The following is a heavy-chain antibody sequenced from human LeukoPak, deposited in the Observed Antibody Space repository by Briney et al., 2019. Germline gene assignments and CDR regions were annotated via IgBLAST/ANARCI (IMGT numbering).Heavy chain of an antibody. CDR2: IWYDGSNK. CDR3: ARSVGYYDSSGYSYYFDY. V-gene: IGHV3-33*01. J-gene: IGHJ4*02. D-gene: IGHD3-22*01. CDR1: GFTFSSYG. Sequence: PGGSLRLSCAASGFTFSSYGMHWVRQAPGKGLEWVAVIWYDGSNKYYADSVKGRFTNSRDNSKNTLYLQMNSLRAEDTAVYYCARSVGYYDSSGYSYYFDYWGQGTLVTVSS.